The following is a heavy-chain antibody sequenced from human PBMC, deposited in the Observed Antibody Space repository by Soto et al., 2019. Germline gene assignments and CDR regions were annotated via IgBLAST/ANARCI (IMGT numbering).Heavy chain of an antibody. V-gene: IGHV4-4*02. D-gene: IGHD1-26*01. J-gene: IGHJ4*02. CDR1: GGSISSSNW. CDR2: IYRSGST. Sequence: QVQLQESGPGLVKPSGTLSLTCAVSGGSISSSNWWRWVRQPPGKGLEWIGEIYRSGSTNYNPSLKSRVPISVDKSKNQCTLKLSSVTAADTAVYYCAREGGQGTVKWTFDDWGQGTLVTVSS. CDR3: AREGGQGTVKWTFDD.